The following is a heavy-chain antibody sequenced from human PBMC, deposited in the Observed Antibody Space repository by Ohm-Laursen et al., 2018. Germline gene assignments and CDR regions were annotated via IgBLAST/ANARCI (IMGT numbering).Heavy chain of an antibody. V-gene: IGHV3-11*01. CDR2: ISSSGSTI. CDR3: APDGDFWSGYYRI. Sequence: SLRLSCAASGFTFSDYYMSWIRQAPGKGLEWVSYISSSGSTIYYADSVKGRFTISRDNAKNSLYLQMNGLRAEDTAVYYCAPDGDFWSGYYRIWGQGTLVTVSS. J-gene: IGHJ4*02. D-gene: IGHD3-3*01. CDR1: GFTFSDYY.